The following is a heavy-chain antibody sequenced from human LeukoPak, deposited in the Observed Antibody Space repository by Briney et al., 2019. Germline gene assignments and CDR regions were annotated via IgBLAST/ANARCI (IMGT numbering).Heavy chain of an antibody. D-gene: IGHD4/OR15-4a*01. CDR3: ARDPVLPNGLDV. CDR2: INSGGNT. J-gene: IGHJ6*02. Sequence: GESLRLSCAASGFTVNSDYMTWVRQAPGKGLEWVSAINSGGNTYYADSVKGRFTISRDNPKNTLYLQMSSLGPEDTAVYYCARDPVLPNGLDVWGQGTTVTAPS. V-gene: IGHV3-66*02. CDR1: GFTVNSDY.